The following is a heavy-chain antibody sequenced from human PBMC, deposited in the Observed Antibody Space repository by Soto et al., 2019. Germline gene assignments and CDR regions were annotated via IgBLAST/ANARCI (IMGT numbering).Heavy chain of an antibody. Sequence: QVQLVQSGADVKKPGSSVKVSCKASEGTFSSYAISWVRQAPGQGLEWMGGIIPIFGTANYAQKFQGRVTITADKSTSTAYMELSSLRSEDTAVYYCAREGPRATPRDYWGQGTLVTVSS. CDR1: EGTFSSYA. CDR2: IIPIFGTA. D-gene: IGHD5-12*01. J-gene: IGHJ4*02. CDR3: AREGPRATPRDY. V-gene: IGHV1-69*06.